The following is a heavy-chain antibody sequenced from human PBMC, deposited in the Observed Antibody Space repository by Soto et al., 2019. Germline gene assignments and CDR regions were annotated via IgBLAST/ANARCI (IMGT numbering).Heavy chain of an antibody. CDR3: PKEPQGQWELRAGDY. Sequence: EVQLLESGGGLVQPGGSLRLSCAASGFTFSSYAMSWVRQAPGKGLEWVSAISGSGGRRDYADSVKGRFTISRDKSKNTLNQQIKSLRHEHTAVYYCPKEPQGQWELRAGDYWGQGTLVTVSS. D-gene: IGHD1-26*01. J-gene: IGHJ4*02. V-gene: IGHV3-23*01. CDR2: ISGSGGRR. CDR1: GFTFSSYA.